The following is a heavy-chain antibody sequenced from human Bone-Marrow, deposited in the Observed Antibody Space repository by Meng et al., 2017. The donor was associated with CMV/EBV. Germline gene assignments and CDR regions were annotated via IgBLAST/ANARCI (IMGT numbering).Heavy chain of an antibody. CDR1: GYTFTGYY. Sequence: SVKVSCKASGYTFTGYYIHWVRQAPGQGLEWMGGIIPILGIANYAQKFQGRVTITADKSTSTAYMELSSLRSEDTAVYYCARGLVVGAAVDYWGQGTLVTVSS. V-gene: IGHV1-69*10. J-gene: IGHJ4*02. CDR3: ARGLVVGAAVDY. D-gene: IGHD1-26*01. CDR2: IIPILGIA.